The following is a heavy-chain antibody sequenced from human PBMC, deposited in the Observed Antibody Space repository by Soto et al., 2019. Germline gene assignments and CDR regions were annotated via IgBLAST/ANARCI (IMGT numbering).Heavy chain of an antibody. V-gene: IGHV1-18*01. Sequence: ASVKVSCKASGYTFTSYGISWVRQAPGQGLEWMGWISAYNGNTNYAQKLQGRVTMTTDTSTSTAYMELRSLRSDDTAVYYCARRTDNYDFWSGYYVSHYYYYGMDVWGQGTTVTAP. J-gene: IGHJ6*02. CDR3: ARRTDNYDFWSGYYVSHYYYYGMDV. CDR1: GYTFTSYG. D-gene: IGHD3-3*01. CDR2: ISAYNGNT.